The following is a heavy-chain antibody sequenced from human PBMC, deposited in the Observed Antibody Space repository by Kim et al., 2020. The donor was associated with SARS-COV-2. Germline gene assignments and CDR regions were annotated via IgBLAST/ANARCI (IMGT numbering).Heavy chain of an antibody. J-gene: IGHJ4*02. V-gene: IGHV4-34*01. CDR3: ARRDIVVVVAATPGFDY. Sequence: LKSRVTISVDTSKNQFSLKLSSVTAADTAVYYCARRDIVVVVAATPGFDYWGQGTLVTVSS. D-gene: IGHD2-15*01.